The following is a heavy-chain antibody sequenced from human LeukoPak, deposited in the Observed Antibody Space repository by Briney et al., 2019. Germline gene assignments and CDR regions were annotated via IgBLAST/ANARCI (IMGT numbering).Heavy chain of an antibody. CDR3: ARLSNLYFDY. CDR2: IYYSGST. V-gene: IGHV4-30-4*08. D-gene: IGHD4-11*01. Sequence: SETLSLTCTVSGGSISSSSYYWGWIRQPPGKGLEWIGYIYYSGSTYYNPSLKSRVTISVDTSKNQFSLKLSSVTAADTAVYYCARLSNLYFDYWGQGTLVTVSS. J-gene: IGHJ4*02. CDR1: GGSISSSSYY.